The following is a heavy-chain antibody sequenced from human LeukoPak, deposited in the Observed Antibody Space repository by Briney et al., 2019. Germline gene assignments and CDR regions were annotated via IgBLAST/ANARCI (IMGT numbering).Heavy chain of an antibody. CDR2: SRDKGNRYST. V-gene: IGHV3-72*01. D-gene: IGHD6-6*01. CDR1: GFTFSDHY. CDR3: TRLGIAPRDFDY. Sequence: GSLRLSCAASGFTFSDHYIDWVRQAPGKGLEWVGRSRDKGNRYSTAYAASVRGRLTISRDDSKNSLYLQMNSLKIEDTAVYYCTRLGIAPRDFDYWGQGTLVTVSS. J-gene: IGHJ4*02.